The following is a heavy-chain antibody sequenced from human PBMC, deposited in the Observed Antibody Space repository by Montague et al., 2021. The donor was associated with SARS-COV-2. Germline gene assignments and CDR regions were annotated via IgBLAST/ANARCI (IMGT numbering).Heavy chain of an antibody. J-gene: IGHJ4*02. CDR3: VGAPNEYYFDY. CDR2: ISPTGST. CDR1: GGSFSRYF. Sequence: SETLSLTCDVYGGSFSRYFWSWIRQPPGRGPELIGHISPTGSTRYNPSRDSRVTISLDTSKSRLSLELTSVTVADTSLYSCVGAPNEYYFDYWGQGTPVSVSS. V-gene: IGHV4-34*01. D-gene: IGHD3-16*01.